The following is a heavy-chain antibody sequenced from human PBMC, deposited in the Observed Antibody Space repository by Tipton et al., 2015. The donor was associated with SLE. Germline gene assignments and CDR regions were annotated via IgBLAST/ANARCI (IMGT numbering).Heavy chain of an antibody. CDR3: ARELGIENWFDP. V-gene: IGHV4-59*01. Sequence: TLSLTCTVSGGSISSYFWSWIRQPPGKGLEWIGYIYYSVSNNYNPSLKSRVTISVDTSKNQFSLKLSSVTAADTAVYYCARELGIENWFDPWGQGTLVTVSS. J-gene: IGHJ5*02. D-gene: IGHD7-27*01. CDR2: IYYSVSN. CDR1: GGSISSYF.